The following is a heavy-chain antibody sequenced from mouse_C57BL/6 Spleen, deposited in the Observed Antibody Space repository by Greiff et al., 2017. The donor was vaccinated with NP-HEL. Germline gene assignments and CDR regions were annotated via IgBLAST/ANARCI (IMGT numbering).Heavy chain of an antibody. J-gene: IGHJ1*03. V-gene: IGHV1-61*01. CDR3: ARRYGSSYRYFDV. CDR2: IYPSDSET. CDR1: GYTFTSYW. Sequence: QVQLQQPGAELVRPGSSVKLSCKASGYTFTSYWMDWVKQRPGQGLEWIGNIYPSDSETHYNQKFKDKATLTVDKSSSTAYMQLSSLTSEDSAVYYCARRYGSSYRYFDVWGTGTTVTVSS. D-gene: IGHD1-1*01.